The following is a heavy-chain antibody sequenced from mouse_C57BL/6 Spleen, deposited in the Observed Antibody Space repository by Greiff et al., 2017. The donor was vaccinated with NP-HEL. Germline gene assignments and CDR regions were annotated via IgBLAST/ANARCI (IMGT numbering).Heavy chain of an antibody. Sequence: QVQLQQPGAELVKPGASVTLSCKASGYTFTSYWMHWVKQRPGQGLEWIGMIHPNSGSTNYNEKFKSKATLTVDKSSSTAYMQLSSLTSEDSAVYFCADYGSSGAYWGQGTLVTVSA. D-gene: IGHD1-1*01. CDR1: GYTFTSYW. CDR2: IHPNSGST. CDR3: ADYGSSGAY. J-gene: IGHJ3*01. V-gene: IGHV1-64*01.